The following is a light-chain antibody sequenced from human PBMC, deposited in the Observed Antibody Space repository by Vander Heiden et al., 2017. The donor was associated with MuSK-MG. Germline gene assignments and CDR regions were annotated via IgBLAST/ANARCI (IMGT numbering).Light chain of an antibody. V-gene: IGKV1-39*01. CDR2: ASS. CDR1: QTIINY. Sequence: DIQMTQSPSSLSASVGDSVTITFRASQTIINYLNWYQLKPGKPPNLLLYASSNLRGGVPSRFSGSSSATDFTLTIIGLQPDDFATFYCQQSDHPSPTFGQGTRLEF. CDR3: QQSDHPSPT. J-gene: IGKJ5*01.